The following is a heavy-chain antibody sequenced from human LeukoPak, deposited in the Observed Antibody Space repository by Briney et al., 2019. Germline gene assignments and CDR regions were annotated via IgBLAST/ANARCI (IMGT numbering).Heavy chain of an antibody. CDR3: ARGLVVVPAVSDY. V-gene: IGHV3-30*02. D-gene: IGHD2-2*01. CDR2: IRYDGTIK. J-gene: IGHJ4*02. CDR1: GFTFSSYG. Sequence: PGGSLRLSCAASGFTFSSYGMHWVRQAPGKGLEWVTFIRYDGTIKYYADSVKGRFTISRDNSKNTLYLQMNSLRVEDTAVYYCARGLVVVPAVSDYWGQGTLVTVSS.